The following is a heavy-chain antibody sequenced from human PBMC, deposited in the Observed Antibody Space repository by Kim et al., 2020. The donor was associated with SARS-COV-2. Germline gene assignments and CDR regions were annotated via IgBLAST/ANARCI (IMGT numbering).Heavy chain of an antibody. Sequence: SVKVSCKASGGTFSSSAISWVRQAPGQGLEWMGRIIPILGIANYAQKFQGRVTITADKSTSTAYMELSSLRSEDTAVYYCASGDCSGGSCYSYYYYYYG. CDR1: GGTFSSSA. CDR3: ASGDCSGGSCYSYYYYYYG. D-gene: IGHD2-15*01. CDR2: IIPILGIA. V-gene: IGHV1-69*04. J-gene: IGHJ6*01.